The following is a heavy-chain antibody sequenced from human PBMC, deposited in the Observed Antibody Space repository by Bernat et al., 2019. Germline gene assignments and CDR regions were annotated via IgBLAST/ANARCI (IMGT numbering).Heavy chain of an antibody. V-gene: IGHV3-7*03. Sequence: EVQLVESGGGLVQPGGPLRLSCAASGFTFSSYWMSWVRQAPGKGLEWVANIKQDGSEKYYVDSVKGRFTISRDNAKNSLYLQMNSLKTEDTAVYYCAVRITMVRGVTVFDYWGQGTLVTVSS. CDR3: AVRITMVRGVTVFDY. CDR2: IKQDGSEK. CDR1: GFTFSSYW. D-gene: IGHD3-10*01. J-gene: IGHJ4*02.